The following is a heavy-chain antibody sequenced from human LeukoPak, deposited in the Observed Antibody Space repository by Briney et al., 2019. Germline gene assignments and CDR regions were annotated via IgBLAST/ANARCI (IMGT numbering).Heavy chain of an antibody. Sequence: ASVKVSCKASGYTFTSYDINWVRQATGQGLEWMGWMNPNSGNTGYAQKFQGRVTMTRNTSISTAYMELSSLRSDDTAVYYCSREFPFCGADCFSGVFDIWGQGTMVTVS. D-gene: IGHD2-21*02. CDR2: MNPNSGNT. J-gene: IGHJ3*02. CDR1: GYTFTSYD. V-gene: IGHV1-8*01. CDR3: SREFPFCGADCFSGVFDI.